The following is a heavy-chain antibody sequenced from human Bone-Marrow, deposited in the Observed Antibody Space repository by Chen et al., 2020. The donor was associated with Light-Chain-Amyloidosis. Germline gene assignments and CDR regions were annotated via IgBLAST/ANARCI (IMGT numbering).Heavy chain of an antibody. V-gene: IGHV5-51*01. D-gene: IGHD5-12*01. CDR3: ARRRDGYNFDY. CDR2: IYPDDSDA. J-gene: IGHJ4*02. CDR1: GYTFANYW. Sequence: EVQLEQSGREVKKPGEPLKTSCDGCGYTFANYWIGWVRQMPGKGLEWMGVIYPDDSDARYSPSFEGQVTISADKSITTAYLQWRSLKASDTAMYYCARRRDGYNFDYWGQGTLVTVSS.